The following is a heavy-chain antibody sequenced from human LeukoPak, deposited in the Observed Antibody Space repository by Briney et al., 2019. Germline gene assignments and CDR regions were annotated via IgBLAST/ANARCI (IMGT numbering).Heavy chain of an antibody. D-gene: IGHD2-2*01. CDR1: GFTFSSYS. CDR3: ARDFCSSTSCYAYFDY. V-gene: IGHV3-21*01. CDR2: ISSSSSYI. Sequence: GGYLSLYCSASGFTFSSYSMNWVRQGPGNGLEWVSSISSSSSYIDYADSGKGRFTISRGNAKNSLYLQMNSLRAEDTAVYYCARDFCSSTSCYAYFDYWGQGTLVTVSS. J-gene: IGHJ4*02.